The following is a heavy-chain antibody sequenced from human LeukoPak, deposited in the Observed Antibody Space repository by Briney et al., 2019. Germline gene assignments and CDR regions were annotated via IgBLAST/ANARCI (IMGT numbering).Heavy chain of an antibody. J-gene: IGHJ4*02. CDR1: GGTFSSYA. CDR3: ARGRLGYCSSTSCLLDY. CDR2: IIPIFGTA. V-gene: IGHV1-69*01. Sequence: GASVKVSCKASGGTFSSYAISWVRQAPGQGLEWMGGIIPIFGTANYAQKFQGRVTITADESTSTAYMELSSLRSEDTAVYYCARGRLGYCSSTSCLLDYWGQGTLVTVSS. D-gene: IGHD2-2*01.